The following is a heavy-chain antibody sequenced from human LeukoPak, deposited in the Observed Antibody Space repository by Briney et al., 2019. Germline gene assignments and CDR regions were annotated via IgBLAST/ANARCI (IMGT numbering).Heavy chain of an antibody. J-gene: IGHJ4*02. CDR1: GGSISSGSYY. CDR3: ARAQVTDYYDSSGPFDY. V-gene: IGHV4-61*02. D-gene: IGHD3-22*01. CDR2: IYTSGST. Sequence: SQTLSLTCTVSGGSISSGSYYWSWIRQPAGKGLVWIGRIYTSGSTNYNPSLKSRVTISVDTSKNQFSLKLSSVTAADTAVYYCARAQVTDYYDSSGPFDYWGQGTLVTVSS.